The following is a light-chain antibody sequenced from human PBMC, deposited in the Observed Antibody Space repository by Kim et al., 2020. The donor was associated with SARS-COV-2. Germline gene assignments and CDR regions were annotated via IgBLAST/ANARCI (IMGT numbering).Light chain of an antibody. CDR3: QQYGSSSYT. V-gene: IGKV3-20*01. CDR2: GAS. Sequence: EIVLTQSPGTLSLSPGERATLSCRASQSVSSSYLAWYQQKPGQAPRLLIYGASSRATGIPDRFSGSGSGTDFTLTINRLEPEDFAVYYCQQYGSSSYTFGQGTKLEI. J-gene: IGKJ2*01. CDR1: QSVSSSY.